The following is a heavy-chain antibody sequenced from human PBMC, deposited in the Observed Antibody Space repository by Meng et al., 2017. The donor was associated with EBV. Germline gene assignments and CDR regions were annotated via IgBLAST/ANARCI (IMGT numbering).Heavy chain of an antibody. J-gene: IGHJ4*02. D-gene: IGHD3-22*01. Sequence: EVQLLESGGGLVQPGGSLIPSCEASGFTFSSSAMSWVRQAPGKGLEWVSTVSGPGSSTYYADSVKGRFTISRDNSKNTLYLQMNSLRAEDTAVYYCAKTYYYDSSGSYYFDYWGQGTLVTVSS. CDR2: VSGPGSST. CDR1: GFTFSSSA. CDR3: AKTYYYDSSGSYYFDY. V-gene: IGHV3-23*01.